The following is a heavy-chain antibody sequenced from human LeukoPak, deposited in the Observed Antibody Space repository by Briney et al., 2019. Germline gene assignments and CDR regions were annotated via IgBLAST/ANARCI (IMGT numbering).Heavy chain of an antibody. Sequence: ASVKVSCKASGYTFTSYAMNWVRQAPGQGLEWMGWINTNTGNPTYAQGFTGRFVFSLDTSVSTAYLQISSLKAEDTAVYYCARDPPRGLVEVSTGYWGQGTLVTVSS. CDR1: GYTFTSYA. J-gene: IGHJ4*02. CDR2: INTNTGNP. D-gene: IGHD6-19*01. CDR3: ARDPPRGLVEVSTGY. V-gene: IGHV7-4-1*02.